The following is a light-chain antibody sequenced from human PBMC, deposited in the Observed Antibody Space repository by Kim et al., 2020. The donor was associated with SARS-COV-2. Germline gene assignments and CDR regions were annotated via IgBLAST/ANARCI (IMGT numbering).Light chain of an antibody. CDR1: SSTIGSNS. J-gene: IGLJ2*01. V-gene: IGLV1-51*01. CDR2: DSN. Sequence: GRKVTAARTGSSSTIGSNSVSWYRQLPGTAPKPLVYDSNKRPSGSPDRFSGSKSGTSATLAITGLQTGDEADYYCGTWDGSLSAGVFGGGTKLSVL. CDR3: GTWDGSLSAGV.